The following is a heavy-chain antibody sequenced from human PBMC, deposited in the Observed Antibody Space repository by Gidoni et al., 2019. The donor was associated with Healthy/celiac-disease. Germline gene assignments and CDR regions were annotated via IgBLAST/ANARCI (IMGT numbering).Heavy chain of an antibody. CDR1: GGSISSYY. Sequence: QVQLQESGPGLVKPSETLSPTCTVSGGSISSYYWSWIRQPPGKGLEWIGYIYYSGSTNYNPSLKSRVTISVDTSKNQFSLKLSSVTAADTAVYYCARDGGGYFDYWGQGTLVTVSS. D-gene: IGHD2-15*01. V-gene: IGHV4-59*01. CDR2: IYYSGST. J-gene: IGHJ4*02. CDR3: ARDGGGYFDY.